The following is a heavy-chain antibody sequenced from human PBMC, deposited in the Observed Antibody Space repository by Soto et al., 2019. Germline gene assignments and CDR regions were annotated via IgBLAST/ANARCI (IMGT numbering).Heavy chain of an antibody. CDR1: GYTFTGYY. J-gene: IGHJ4*02. CDR2: INPNSGGT. Sequence: ASVKVSCKASGYTFTGYYMHWVRQAPGQGLEWMGWINPNSGGTNYAQKFQGRVTMTRDTSISTAYMELSRLRSDDTAVYYCARESDSSSWYSILDYWGQGTPVTVSS. CDR3: ARESDSSSWYSILDY. D-gene: IGHD6-13*01. V-gene: IGHV1-2*02.